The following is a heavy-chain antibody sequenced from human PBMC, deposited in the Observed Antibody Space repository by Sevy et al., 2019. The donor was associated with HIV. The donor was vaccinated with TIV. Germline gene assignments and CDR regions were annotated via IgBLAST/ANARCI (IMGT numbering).Heavy chain of an antibody. CDR3: ARLFYGSADY. J-gene: IGHJ4*02. CDR2: INLDGSGT. CDR1: GFTFSSYW. Sequence: GGSLRLSCAASGFTFSSYWMSWVRQAPGKGLEWLATINLDGSGTFYVDSVKGRFTISRHNPRKSVYLQMTGLSAEDTAVYYCARLFYGSADYWGQGTLVTVSS. V-gene: IGHV3-7*01. D-gene: IGHD3-10*01.